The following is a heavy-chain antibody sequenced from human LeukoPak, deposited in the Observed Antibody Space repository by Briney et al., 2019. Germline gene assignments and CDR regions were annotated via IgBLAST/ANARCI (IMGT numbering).Heavy chain of an antibody. D-gene: IGHD2-21*01. CDR3: ARGRILRFNWFDP. Sequence: GASVKVSCKASGHTFTGYYMHWVRQAPGQGLEWMGWINPNSGGTNYAQKFQGRVTMTRDTSISTAYMELSRLRSDDTAVYYCARGRILRFNWFDPWGQGTLVTVSS. J-gene: IGHJ5*02. V-gene: IGHV1-2*02. CDR1: GHTFTGYY. CDR2: INPNSGGT.